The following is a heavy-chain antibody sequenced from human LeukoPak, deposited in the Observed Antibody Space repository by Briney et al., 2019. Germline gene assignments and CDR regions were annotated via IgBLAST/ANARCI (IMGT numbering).Heavy chain of an antibody. CDR3: AGQHDSNGYYFY. D-gene: IGHD3-22*01. J-gene: IGHJ4*02. V-gene: IGHV4-38-2*02. CDR2: IYHSGST. Sequence: SETLSLTCTVSGGSISSYYWGWIRQPPGKGLEWIGSIYHSGSTYYNPSLKSRVTISVDTSKNRFSLKLSSVTAADTAVYYCAGQHDSNGYYFYWGQGTLVTVSS. CDR1: GGSISSYY.